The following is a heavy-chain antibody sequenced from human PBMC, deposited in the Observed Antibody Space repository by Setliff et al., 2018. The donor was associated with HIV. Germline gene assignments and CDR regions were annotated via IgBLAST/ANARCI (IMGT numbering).Heavy chain of an antibody. J-gene: IGHJ4*02. D-gene: IGHD3-22*01. V-gene: IGHV1-3*04. CDR1: GYTFTTYA. CDR3: ARTLTYYFDGSFSSGPADY. Sequence: ASVKVSCKASGYTFTTYAMIWVRQAPGQSLEWMGWINTGNGNTRLSQKFQGRVTISRDTSASTAYVELYSLTSEDTAVYYCARTLTYYFDGSFSSGPADYWGLETLVTVSS. CDR2: INTGNGNT.